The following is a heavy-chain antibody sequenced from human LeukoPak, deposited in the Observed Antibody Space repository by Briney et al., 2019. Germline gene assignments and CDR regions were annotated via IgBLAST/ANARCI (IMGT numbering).Heavy chain of an antibody. D-gene: IGHD2-15*01. CDR3: ARGYCSGGSCYSAYYYYYYMDV. V-gene: IGHV3-30*02. J-gene: IGHJ6*03. CDR2: IRYDGSNK. CDR1: GFTFSSYG. Sequence: GGSLRLSCAASGFTFSSYGMYWVRQAPGKGLEWVAFIRYDGSNKYYADSVKGRFTISRDNSKNTLYLQMNSLRAEDTAVYYCARGYCSGGSCYSAYYYYYYMDVWGKGTTVTVSS.